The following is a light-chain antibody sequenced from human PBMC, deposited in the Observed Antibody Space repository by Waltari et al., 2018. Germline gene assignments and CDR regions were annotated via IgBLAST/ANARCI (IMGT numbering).Light chain of an antibody. J-gene: IGLJ2*01. Sequence: SSALPPAPAVSVALGPPVRRPCNRDSIRRSSARWYQPRPGPAPILVIYDKNNRPSGVPDRFSGSSSHNTGSLTITGAQAEDEASYYCHSRDASGVAGSFGGGTKLTVL. CDR1: SIRRSS. V-gene: IGLV3-19*01. CDR2: DKN. CDR3: HSRDASGVAGS.